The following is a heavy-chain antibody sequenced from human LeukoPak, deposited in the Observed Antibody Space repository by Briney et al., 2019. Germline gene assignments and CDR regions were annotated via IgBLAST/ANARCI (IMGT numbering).Heavy chain of an antibody. CDR1: GGSISSSSYY. Sequence: PSETLSLTCTVSGGSISSSSYYWGWIRQPPGKGLEWIGSIYYSGSTYYNPSLKSRVTISADTSQNQFSLKLSSVTAADTAVYYCVRDLHYYGSGSYFNYFDYWGQGTLVTVSS. CDR2: IYYSGST. V-gene: IGHV4-39*07. D-gene: IGHD3-10*01. CDR3: VRDLHYYGSGSYFNYFDY. J-gene: IGHJ4*02.